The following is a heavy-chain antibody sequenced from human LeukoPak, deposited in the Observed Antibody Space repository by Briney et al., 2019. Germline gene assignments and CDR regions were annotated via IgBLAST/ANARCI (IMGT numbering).Heavy chain of an antibody. CDR1: GGSISSGGYS. V-gene: IGHV4-30-2*01. CDR3: ARTSGLGTSIDY. Sequence: SQTLSLTCAVSGGSISSGGYSWSWIRQPPGKGLEWIGYIYHSGSTYYNPSLKSRVTISVDGSKNQFSLKPSSVTAADAAVYYCARTSGLGTSIDYWGQGTLVTVSP. D-gene: IGHD3-22*01. CDR2: IYHSGST. J-gene: IGHJ4*02.